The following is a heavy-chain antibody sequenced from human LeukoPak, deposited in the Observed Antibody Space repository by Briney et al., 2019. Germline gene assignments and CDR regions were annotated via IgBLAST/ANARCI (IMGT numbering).Heavy chain of an antibody. D-gene: IGHD4-17*01. Sequence: ASVKVSCKVSGYTLTELSMHWVRQAPGKGLEWMGGFDPEDGETIYAQKFQGRVTMTEDTSTDTAYMELSSLRSEDTAVYYCAIPDPYGDRDIFDYWGQGTLVTVSS. CDR2: FDPEDGET. J-gene: IGHJ4*02. CDR1: GYTLTELS. CDR3: AIPDPYGDRDIFDY. V-gene: IGHV1-24*01.